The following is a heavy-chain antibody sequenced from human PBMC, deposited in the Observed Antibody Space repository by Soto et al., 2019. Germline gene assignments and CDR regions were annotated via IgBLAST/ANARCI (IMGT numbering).Heavy chain of an antibody. V-gene: IGHV1-18*01. J-gene: IGHJ4*02. CDR3: ARGRYGDY. D-gene: IGHD1-1*01. CDR2: ISAHNGNT. Sequence: QVHLVQSGAEVKKPGASVKVACKGSGYGFTTYGITWVRQAPGQGLEWMAWISAHNGNTNYAQKLQGRVTVTRDTSTSTAYMDLRSRRSEDTAVYYCARGRYGDYWGQGALVTVSS. CDR1: GYGFTTYG.